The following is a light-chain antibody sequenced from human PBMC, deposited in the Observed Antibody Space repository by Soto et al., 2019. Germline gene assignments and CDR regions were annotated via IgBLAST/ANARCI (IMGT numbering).Light chain of an antibody. Sequence: EIVLTQSPGTLSLSPGERVSLSCRASQSVSSNYLAWYQHKLGQAPRLLIYAASSRATGVPERFSGSGSGIGFTLTITRLQPEDFAVYSCQQDGSSPPTFCRGTKLEIK. CDR2: AAS. J-gene: IGKJ2*01. V-gene: IGKV3-20*01. CDR1: QSVSSNY. CDR3: QQDGSSPPT.